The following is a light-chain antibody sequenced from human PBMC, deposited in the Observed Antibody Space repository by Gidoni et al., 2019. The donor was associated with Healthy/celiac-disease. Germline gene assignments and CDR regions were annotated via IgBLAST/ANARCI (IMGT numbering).Light chain of an antibody. CDR1: QSVSSY. CDR3: QQRSNWPPLT. J-gene: IGKJ4*01. CDR2: DAS. V-gene: IGKV3-11*01. Sequence: IVFTQSPATLSLSPRERATLPCRASQSVSSYLAWYQQKPGQAPRLLIYDASNRATGIPARFSGSGSGTDFTLTISSLEPEDFAVYYCQQRSNWPPLTFGEGTKVEIK.